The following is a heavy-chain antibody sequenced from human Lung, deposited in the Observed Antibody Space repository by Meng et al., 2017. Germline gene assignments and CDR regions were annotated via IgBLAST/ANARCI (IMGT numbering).Heavy chain of an antibody. CDR3: ARDTSRLTGTYDRFYYYGMDV. V-gene: IGHV4-39*07. D-gene: IGHD3-10*01. Sequence: SETLSLTCTVSGGSISSSSYYWGWIRQPPGKGLEWIGSIYYSGSTYYNPSLKSRVTISVDTSKNQFSLKLSSVTAADTAVYYCARDTSRLTGTYDRFYYYGMDVWGQGTTVTVSS. J-gene: IGHJ6*02. CDR2: IYYSGST. CDR1: GGSISSSSYY.